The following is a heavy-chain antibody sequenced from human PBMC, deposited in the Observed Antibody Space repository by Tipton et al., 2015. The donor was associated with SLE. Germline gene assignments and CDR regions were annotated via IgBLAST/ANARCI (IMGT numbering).Heavy chain of an antibody. CDR3: AKDYNHDNADYN. D-gene: IGHD4-17*01. CDR1: GHSISSGFY. CDR2: FYFSGSS. Sequence: TLSLTCSVSGHSISSGFYWGWIRQSPGKGLEWIGFFYFSGSSQYNPSLKSRVAISADTSNNQFSLKLSSVTVADTAVYYCAKDYNHDNADYNWGQGTLVIVSS. V-gene: IGHV4-38-2*02. J-gene: IGHJ4*02.